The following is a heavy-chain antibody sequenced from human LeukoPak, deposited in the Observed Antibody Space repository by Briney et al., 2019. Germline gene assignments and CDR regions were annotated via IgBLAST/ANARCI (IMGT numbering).Heavy chain of an antibody. J-gene: IGHJ3*02. Sequence: GGSLRLSCAASGFTVSNNYVSWVRQAPGKGLEWVSFVYSGGSTYYADSVKGRFTISRDNSKNTLYLQMNSLRAEDTAVYYCARELSPTALTTGHDASDIWGQGTMVTVSS. D-gene: IGHD1-14*01. CDR2: VYSGGST. V-gene: IGHV3-66*01. CDR1: GFTVSNNY. CDR3: ARELSPTALTTGHDASDI.